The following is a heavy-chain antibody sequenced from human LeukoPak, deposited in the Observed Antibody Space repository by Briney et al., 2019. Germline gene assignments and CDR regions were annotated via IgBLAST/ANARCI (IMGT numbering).Heavy chain of an antibody. CDR2: INAGNGNT. Sequence: ASVKVSCKASGYTFTGYYMHWVRQAPGQGLEWMGWINAGNGNTKYSQKFQGRVTITRDTSASTAYMELSSLRSEDTAVYYCARTLLRYFEGGKFDYWGQGTLVTVSS. J-gene: IGHJ4*02. D-gene: IGHD3-9*01. CDR1: GYTFTGYY. V-gene: IGHV1-3*01. CDR3: ARTLLRYFEGGKFDY.